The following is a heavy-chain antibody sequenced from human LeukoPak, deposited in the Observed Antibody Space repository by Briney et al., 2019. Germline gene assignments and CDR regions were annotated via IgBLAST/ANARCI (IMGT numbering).Heavy chain of an antibody. D-gene: IGHD1-26*01. J-gene: IGHJ6*03. CDR3: ANRYSGSYYPPYYYMDV. CDR2: ISYDGSNK. V-gene: IGHV3-30-3*01. CDR1: GFTFSSYA. Sequence: GGSLRLSCAASGFTFSSYAMHWVRQAPGKGLEWVAVISYDGSNKYYADSVKGRFTISRDNSKNTLYLQMNSLRAEDTAVYYCANRYSGSYYPPYYYMDVWGKGTTVTVSS.